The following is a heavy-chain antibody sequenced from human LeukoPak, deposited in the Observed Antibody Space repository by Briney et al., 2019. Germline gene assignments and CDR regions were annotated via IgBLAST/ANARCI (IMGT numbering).Heavy chain of an antibody. CDR1: GYTFTAYH. D-gene: IGHD3-16*01. Sequence: ASVKVSCKTSGYTFTAYHIHWVRQAPGQGLEWMGWIDPNSGVTNYAQRFQGRVTMTRDTSISSAYMELSRLRSDDTAVYYCARFMTLYYFDSWGQGTLVTVSS. CDR2: IDPNSGVT. J-gene: IGHJ4*02. V-gene: IGHV1-2*02. CDR3: ARFMTLYYFDS.